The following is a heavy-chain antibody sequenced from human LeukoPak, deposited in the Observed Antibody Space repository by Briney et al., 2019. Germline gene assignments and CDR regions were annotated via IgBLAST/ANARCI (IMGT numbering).Heavy chain of an antibody. V-gene: IGHV1-18*04. J-gene: IGHJ4*02. CDR1: RYTFTSYG. Sequence: ASVKVSCKASRYTFTSYGISWVRQAPGHRREWMGWISAYNGNTNYAQKLQRRVTMTTDTSTSTAYMELRSLRSDDTAVYYCARDGRGAGGLQVLDCWGQGTLVAVSS. D-gene: IGHD4/OR15-4a*01. CDR2: ISAYNGNT. CDR3: ARDGRGAGGLQVLDC.